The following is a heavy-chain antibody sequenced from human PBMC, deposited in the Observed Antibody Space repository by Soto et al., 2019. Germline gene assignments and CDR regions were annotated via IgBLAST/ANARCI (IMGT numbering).Heavy chain of an antibody. CDR2: VILIFGTA. J-gene: IGHJ6*02. CDR3: AIGDYYGSGRQPYYYGMDV. D-gene: IGHD3-10*01. CDR1: GGTFSSYA. V-gene: IGHV1-69*13. Sequence: GASVKVSCKASGGTFSSYAIIWVRQAPGQGREWMGGVILIFGTANSAQKFQGRVTITADESTSTAYMELSSLRCEDTAVYYCAIGDYYGSGRQPYYYGMDVWGQGTTVTVSS.